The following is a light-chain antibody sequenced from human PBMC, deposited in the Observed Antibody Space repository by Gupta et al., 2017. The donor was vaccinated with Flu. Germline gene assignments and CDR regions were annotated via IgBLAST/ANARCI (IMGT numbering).Light chain of an antibody. CDR2: GAS. CDR1: QSVSSN. Sequence: EIVMTQSPATLSVSPGERATLSCRASQSVSSNLAWYQQKPGQAPRLLIYGASTGATGIPARFSGSGSGTEFTLTISSLQSEDFAVYYCQQYNNWPRKLTFGGGTKVEIK. J-gene: IGKJ4*01. CDR3: QQYNNWPRKLT. V-gene: IGKV3-15*01.